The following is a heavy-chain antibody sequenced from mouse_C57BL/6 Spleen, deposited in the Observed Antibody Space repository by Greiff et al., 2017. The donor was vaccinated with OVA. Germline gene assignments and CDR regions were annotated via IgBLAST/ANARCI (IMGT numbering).Heavy chain of an antibody. V-gene: IGHV1-61*01. CDR1: GYTFTSYW. CDR2: IYPSDSET. J-gene: IGHJ4*01. CDR3: ARSGYYYGNYYAMDY. D-gene: IGHD1-1*01. Sequence: QVQLQQPGAELVRPGSSVKLSCKASGYTFTSYWMDWVKQRPGQGLEWIGNIYPSDSETHYNQKFKDKATLTVDKSSSTAYMQLSSLTSEDSAVYYCARSGYYYGNYYAMDYWGQGTSVTVSS.